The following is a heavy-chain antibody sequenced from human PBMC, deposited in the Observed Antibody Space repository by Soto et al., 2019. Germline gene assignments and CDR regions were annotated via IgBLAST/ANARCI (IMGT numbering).Heavy chain of an antibody. V-gene: IGHV3-23*01. J-gene: IGHJ4*02. D-gene: IGHD1-7*01. CDR3: AKGITGTSGDY. CDR1: GFTFSSYA. Sequence: GGSLRLSCAASGFTFSSYAMSWVRQAPGKGLEWVSAISGGGGTTYYADSVKGRFTISRDNSKDTLYLQMNSLRAEDTAVYYCAKGITGTSGDYWGQGTLVTSPQ. CDR2: ISGGGGTT.